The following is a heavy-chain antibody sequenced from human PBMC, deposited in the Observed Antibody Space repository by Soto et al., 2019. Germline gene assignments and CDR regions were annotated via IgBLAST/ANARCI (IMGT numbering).Heavy chain of an antibody. CDR3: ASDGGRHCGGIDY. CDR2: IIPILGTA. J-gene: IGHJ4*02. Sequence: QVQLVQSGAEVKKPGSSVKVSCKASGGTFRSYSINWVRQAPGQGLEWMGEIIPILGTANYAQKFQGRVTRSADESTTTAYMELSSLRSGDTAVYYCASDGGRHCGGIDYWGQGNLVTVSS. CDR1: GGTFRSYS. D-gene: IGHD1-26*01. V-gene: IGHV1-69*01.